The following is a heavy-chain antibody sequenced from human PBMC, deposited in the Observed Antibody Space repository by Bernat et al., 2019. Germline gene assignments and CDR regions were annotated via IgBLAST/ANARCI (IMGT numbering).Heavy chain of an antibody. J-gene: IGHJ6*03. V-gene: IGHV1-69*01. CDR2: IIPIFGTA. CDR1: GGTFSSYA. D-gene: IGHD3-16*01. CDR3: ARDQGDYIWGSYSPIHRRYYYMDV. Sequence: QVQLVQSGAEVKKPGSSVKVSCKASGGTFSSYAISWVRQAPGQGLEWMGGIIPIFGTANYAQKFQGRVTITADESTSTAYMELSSLRSEDTAVYYCARDQGDYIWGSYSPIHRRYYYMDVWGKGTTVTVSS.